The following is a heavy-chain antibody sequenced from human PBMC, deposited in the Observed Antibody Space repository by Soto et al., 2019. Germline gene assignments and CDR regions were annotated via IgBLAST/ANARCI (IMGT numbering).Heavy chain of an antibody. Sequence: GSLRLSCAASGFTFSSYSMNWVRQAPGKGLEWVSYISSSSSTIYYADSVKGRFTISRDNAKNSLYLQMNSLRAEDTAVYYCARDYYDGLAEIHYYRAQGTLDTVSA. J-gene: IGHJ4*02. CDR1: GFTFSSYS. D-gene: IGHD1-26*01. CDR2: ISSSSSTI. CDR3: ARDYYDGLAEIHYY. V-gene: IGHV3-48*01.